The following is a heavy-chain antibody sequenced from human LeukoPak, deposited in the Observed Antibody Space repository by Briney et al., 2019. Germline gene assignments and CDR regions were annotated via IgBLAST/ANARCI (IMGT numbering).Heavy chain of an antibody. D-gene: IGHD4-11*01. CDR3: ARGRVSSSTWYSTYYYFFYMDF. J-gene: IGHJ6*03. CDR2: VDHTGST. Sequence: SETLSLTCTVSGYSMSSGYYWGWIRQPPERGLEWIGYVDHTGSTKFNPSLNGRVSISRDTSNNFFSLRLRSVTAADTAVYFCARGRVSSSTWYSTYYYFFYMDFWGKGTTVTVSS. V-gene: IGHV4-38-2*02. CDR1: GYSMSSGYY.